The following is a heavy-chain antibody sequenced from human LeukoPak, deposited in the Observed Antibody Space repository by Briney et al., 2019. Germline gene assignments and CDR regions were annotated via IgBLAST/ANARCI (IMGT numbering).Heavy chain of an antibody. CDR1: GFTFSSYG. J-gene: IGHJ4*02. CDR2: IWYDGSNK. Sequence: GGSLRLSCAASGFTFSSYGMHWVRQAPGKGLEWVAVIWYDGSNKYYADSVKGRFTISRDNSKNTLHLQMNSLRAEDTAVYYCAKAGFYSNGYPFDYWGQGTLVTVSS. V-gene: IGHV3-33*06. CDR3: AKAGFYSNGYPFDY. D-gene: IGHD4-11*01.